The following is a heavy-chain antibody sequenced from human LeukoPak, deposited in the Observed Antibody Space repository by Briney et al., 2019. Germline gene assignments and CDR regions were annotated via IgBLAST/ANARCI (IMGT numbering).Heavy chain of an antibody. J-gene: IGHJ4*02. CDR2: FDPEDGET. CDR3: ATAPDSSGWYPDY. CDR1: GYTLTELS. Sequence: ASVKVSCKVSGYTLTELSMHWVRQAPGKGLEWMGGFDPEDGETIYAQKCQGRVTMTEDTSTDTAYMELSSLRSADTAVYYCATAPDSSGWYPDYWGQGTLVTVSS. D-gene: IGHD6-19*01. V-gene: IGHV1-24*01.